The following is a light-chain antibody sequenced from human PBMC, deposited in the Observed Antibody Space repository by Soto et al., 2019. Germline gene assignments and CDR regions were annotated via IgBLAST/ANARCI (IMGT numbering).Light chain of an antibody. CDR1: QSLVHRDGNTY. CDR3: MQGSHWPPIT. Sequence: DVVVTQSPLSLPVTLGQAASISCRSSQSLVHRDGNTYLSWFRQRPGQSPRRLVYKVSNRDAGVPNRFSGSGSGTDFTMKISRVEVEDFGLYYCMQGSHWPPITFGQGTRLEIK. V-gene: IGKV2-30*02. J-gene: IGKJ5*01. CDR2: KVS.